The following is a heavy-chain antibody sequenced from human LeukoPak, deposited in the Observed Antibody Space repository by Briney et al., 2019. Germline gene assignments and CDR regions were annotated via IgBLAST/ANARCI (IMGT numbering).Heavy chain of an antibody. J-gene: IGHJ4*02. V-gene: IGHV3-74*01. Sequence: GGSLRLSCAASGFTFSSYWMHWVRQPLGKGLVWVSHIKSDGSTTSYADSVKGRFTISRDNSKNTLYLQMNSLRAEDTAVYYCAKDRNSGRCDYWGQGTLVTVSS. CDR2: IKSDGSTT. D-gene: IGHD2-15*01. CDR3: AKDRNSGRCDY. CDR1: GFTFSSYW.